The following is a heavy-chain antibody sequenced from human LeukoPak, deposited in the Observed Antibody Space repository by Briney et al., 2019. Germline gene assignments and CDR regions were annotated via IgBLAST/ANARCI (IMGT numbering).Heavy chain of an antibody. V-gene: IGHV3-48*03. CDR1: GFTFCNYD. Sequence: GGSLRLSCEASSGFTFCNYDMHWLRQAPGKGLEWLSSIGISGDYSTYYAESVKGRFSISRDSAKNSLYLQMDRLRAEDTAVYYCPRNRGYCDETSCPKWFAPWGQGTLVIVSS. CDR2: IGISGDYST. CDR3: PRNRGYCDETSCPKWFAP. J-gene: IGHJ5*02. D-gene: IGHD2-15*01.